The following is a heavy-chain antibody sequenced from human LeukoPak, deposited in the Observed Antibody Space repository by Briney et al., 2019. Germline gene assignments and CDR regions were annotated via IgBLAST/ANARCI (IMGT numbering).Heavy chain of an antibody. V-gene: IGHV1-2*02. CDR1: GYTFTGYY. D-gene: IGHD6-13*01. Sequence: ASVKVSCKASGYTFTGYYMHWVRQAPGQGLEWMGWINPNSGGTNYAQKFQGRVTITADKSTSTAYMELSSLRSEDTAVYYCASARSSSWYVGTYYYYYGMDVWGQGTTVTVSS. CDR3: ASARSSSWYVGTYYYYYGMDV. CDR2: INPNSGGT. J-gene: IGHJ6*02.